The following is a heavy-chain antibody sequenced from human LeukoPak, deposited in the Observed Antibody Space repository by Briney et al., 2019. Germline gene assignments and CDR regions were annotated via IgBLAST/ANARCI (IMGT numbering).Heavy chain of an antibody. Sequence: QPGGSLRLSCAASGFTFSSYAMSWVRQAPGKGLEWVSAISGRGGSTYYADSVKGRFTVYRDNSKNTLYLQMNSLRAEDTAVYYCARGGYCSSTSCYNHAFDIWGQGTMVTVSS. CDR3: ARGGYCSSTSCYNHAFDI. J-gene: IGHJ3*02. CDR1: GFTFSSYA. V-gene: IGHV3-23*01. D-gene: IGHD2-2*02. CDR2: ISGRGGST.